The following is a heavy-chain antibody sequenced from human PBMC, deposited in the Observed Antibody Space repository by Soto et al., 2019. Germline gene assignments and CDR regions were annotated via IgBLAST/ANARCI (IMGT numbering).Heavy chain of an antibody. D-gene: IGHD3-22*01. J-gene: IGHJ4*02. CDR1: GGLFSSYA. V-gene: IGHV1-69*01. CDR3: ARGGSGYTWFNEF. CDR2: IIPVFDTV. Sequence: QEQLVQSGAEVKKSGSSVKVSCKDTGGLFSSYAVSWVRQAPGQGLEWMGGIIPVFDTVYYAQKFQGRVTITADESTNTAYMELSSLRSEDTAIYYCARGGSGYTWFNEFWGQGTLVTVSS.